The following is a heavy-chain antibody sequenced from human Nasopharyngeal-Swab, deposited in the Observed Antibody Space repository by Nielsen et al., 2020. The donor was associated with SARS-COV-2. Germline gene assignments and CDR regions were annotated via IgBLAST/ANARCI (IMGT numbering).Heavy chain of an antibody. J-gene: IGHJ6*02. CDR3: ARDPFPPIDLNNYYRVEYYYGMDV. CDR1: GGSISSYY. V-gene: IGHV4-59*01. CDR2: IYYSGST. Sequence: SETLSLTCTVSGGSISSYYWSWIRQPPGQGLEWIGYIYYSGSTNYNPSLKSRVTISVDTSKNQFSLKLSSVTAADTAVYYCARDPFPPIDLNNYYRVEYYYGMDVWGQGTTVTVSS. D-gene: IGHD3-22*01.